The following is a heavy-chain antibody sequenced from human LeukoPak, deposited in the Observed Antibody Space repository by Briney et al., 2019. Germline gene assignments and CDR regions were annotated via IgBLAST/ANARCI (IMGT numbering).Heavy chain of an antibody. V-gene: IGHV1-18*01. D-gene: IGHD2-2*02. J-gene: IGHJ5*02. Sequence: ASVKVSCKASGYTFTSYGISWVRQAPGQGLEWMGWISAYNGNTNYAQKFQGRVTITADESTSTAYMELSSLRSEDTAVYYCARGDQLLYGSYNWFDPWGQGTWSPSPQ. CDR2: ISAYNGNT. CDR1: GYTFTSYG. CDR3: ARGDQLLYGSYNWFDP.